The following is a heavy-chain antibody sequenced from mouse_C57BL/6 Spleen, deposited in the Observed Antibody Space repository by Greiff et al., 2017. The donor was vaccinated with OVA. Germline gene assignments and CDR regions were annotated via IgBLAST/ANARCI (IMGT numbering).Heavy chain of an antibody. CDR2: IDPSDSYT. D-gene: IGHD1-1*01. Sequence: QVQLQQPGAELVMPGASVKLSCKASGYTFTSYWMHWVKQRPGQGLEWIGEIDPSDSYTNYNQKFKGKSTLTVDKSSSTAYMQLSSLTSEDSAVYYCARQGLYGSSYDYAMDYWGQGISVTVSS. CDR3: ARQGLYGSSYDYAMDY. V-gene: IGHV1-69*01. J-gene: IGHJ4*01. CDR1: GYTFTSYW.